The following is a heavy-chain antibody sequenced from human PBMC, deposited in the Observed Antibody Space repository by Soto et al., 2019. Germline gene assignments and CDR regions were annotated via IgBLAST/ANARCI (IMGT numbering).Heavy chain of an antibody. V-gene: IGHV3-30-3*01. CDR1: GFAFSSYA. J-gene: IGHJ3*02. CDR3: ARDGQLARRSGDAFDI. Sequence: GGSLRLSCAASGFAFSSYAMHWVRQAPGKGLEWVAVISYDGSNKYYADSVKGRFTISRDNSKNTLYLQMNSLRAEDTAVYYCARDGQLARRSGDAFDIWGQGTMVTVSS. D-gene: IGHD1-1*01. CDR2: ISYDGSNK.